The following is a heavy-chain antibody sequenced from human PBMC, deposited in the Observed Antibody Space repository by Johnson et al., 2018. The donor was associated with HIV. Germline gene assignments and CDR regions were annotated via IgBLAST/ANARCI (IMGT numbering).Heavy chain of an antibody. D-gene: IGHD6-19*01. Sequence: VQLVESGGGLVQPGGSLRLSCAASGFSFNNYWMHWVRQAPGKGLVWVSRISSDGSSTYYADSVKGRFTISRDNSKNTLYLQMNSLRAEDTAVYYCAGGSGWYSDAFDIWGQGTMVTVSS. CDR1: GFSFNNYW. V-gene: IGHV3-74*02. CDR2: ISSDGSST. CDR3: AGGSGWYSDAFDI. J-gene: IGHJ3*02.